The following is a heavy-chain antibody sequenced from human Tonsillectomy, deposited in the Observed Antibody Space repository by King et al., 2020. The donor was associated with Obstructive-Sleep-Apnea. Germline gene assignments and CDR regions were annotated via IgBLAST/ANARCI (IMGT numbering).Heavy chain of an antibody. CDR2: IYYSGTT. Sequence: LQLQESGPGLVKPSETLSLTCTVSGGSISSSSYYWGWIRQPPGKGLEWIGSIYYSGTTYYNPSLKRRVTISVDTSKNQFSLELSSVTAADTAVYYCAGVSHSWPPKFAPWGQGTLVTVSS. CDR3: AGVSHSWPPKFAP. D-gene: IGHD2-15*01. J-gene: IGHJ5*02. V-gene: IGHV4-39*07. CDR1: GGSISSSSYY.